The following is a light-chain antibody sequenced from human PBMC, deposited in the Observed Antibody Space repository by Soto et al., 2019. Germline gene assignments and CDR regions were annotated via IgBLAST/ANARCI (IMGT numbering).Light chain of an antibody. CDR1: TGAVTSGHY. Sequence: QAVVTQEPSLTVSPGGTVTLTCGSSTGAVTSGHYPYWFQQKPGQAPRTLIYDTSQRHSWTPARLSGSLLGGKAALTLTGAQPEDEAHYYCILSYSGVDAAFGGGTQLTVL. V-gene: IGLV7-46*01. J-gene: IGLJ7*01. CDR3: ILSYSGVDAA. CDR2: DTS.